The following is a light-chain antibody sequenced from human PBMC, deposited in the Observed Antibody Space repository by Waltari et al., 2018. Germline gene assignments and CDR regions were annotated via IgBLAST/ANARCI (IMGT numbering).Light chain of an antibody. CDR3: QTGGHGTWV. CDR1: SGHSSNV. Sequence: QLVLTQSPSASASLGASVKLTCTLSSGHSSNVIAWLQQRPEKGPRYLLKVNSDGSHTKGDGIPDRFSGAGSGAWRYLTISRLQSEDEADYYGQTGGHGTWVFGGGTKLTVL. J-gene: IGLJ3*02. CDR2: VNSDGSH. V-gene: IGLV4-69*01.